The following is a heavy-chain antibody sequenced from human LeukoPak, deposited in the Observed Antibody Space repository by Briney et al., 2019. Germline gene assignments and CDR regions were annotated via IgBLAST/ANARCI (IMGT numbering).Heavy chain of an antibody. J-gene: IGHJ5*02. Sequence: GGSLRLSCAASGFXFSGYAMTWVRQAPGKGLEWVSSISGSGGSTYYADSVEGRFTISRDNSKNTLYLQMDSLRAEDTALYYCAKGSGINHYHWIDPWGQGTLVTVSS. CDR2: ISGSGGST. D-gene: IGHD1-14*01. CDR3: AKGSGINHYHWIDP. CDR1: GFXFSGYA. V-gene: IGHV3-23*01.